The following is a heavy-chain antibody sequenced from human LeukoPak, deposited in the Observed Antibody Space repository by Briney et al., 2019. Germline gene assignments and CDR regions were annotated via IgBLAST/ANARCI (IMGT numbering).Heavy chain of an antibody. Sequence: KSGGSLRLSCAASGFTVSSNYMSWVRQAPGKGLEWVSVIYSGVSTYYADSVKGRFTISRDNSKNTLYLQMNSLRAEDTAVYYCAADYGDYEDYWGQGTLVTVSP. J-gene: IGHJ4*02. V-gene: IGHV3-66*01. CDR3: AADYGDYEDY. D-gene: IGHD4-17*01. CDR1: GFTVSSNY. CDR2: IYSGVST.